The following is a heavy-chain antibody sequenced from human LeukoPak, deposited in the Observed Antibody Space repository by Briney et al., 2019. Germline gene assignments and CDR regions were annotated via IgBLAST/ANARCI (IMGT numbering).Heavy chain of an antibody. Sequence: PGGSLRLSCAASGFTFSSYSMNWVRQAPGKGLEWVSSISSSSSYIYYADSVKGRCTISRDYGKNSLYLQMNRLRAEDTAVYYCARDSSGSYYFDYWGQGTLVTVSS. CDR3: ARDSSGSYYFDY. CDR2: ISSSSSYI. V-gene: IGHV3-21*01. CDR1: GFTFSSYS. J-gene: IGHJ4*02. D-gene: IGHD3-22*01.